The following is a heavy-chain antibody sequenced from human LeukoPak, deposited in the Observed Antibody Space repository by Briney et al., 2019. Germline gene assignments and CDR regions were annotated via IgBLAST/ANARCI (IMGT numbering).Heavy chain of an antibody. D-gene: IGHD1-26*01. CDR1: GGTFSSYA. CDR3: ARVPQVGATFDY. Sequence: SSVKVSCKASGGTFSSYAISWVRQAPGQGLEWMGGIIPIFGTANYAQKFQGRVTMTRDTSTSTVYMELSSLRSEDTAVYYCARVPQVGATFDYWGQGTLVTVSS. J-gene: IGHJ4*02. V-gene: IGHV1-69*05. CDR2: IIPIFGTA.